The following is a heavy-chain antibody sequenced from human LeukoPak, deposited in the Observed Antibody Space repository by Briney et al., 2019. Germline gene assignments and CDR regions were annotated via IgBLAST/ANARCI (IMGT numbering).Heavy chain of an antibody. Sequence: ASVKVSCKASGGTFSSYAISWVRQAPGQGLEWMGRIIPILGIANYAQKFQGRVTITADKSTSTAYMGLSSLRSEDTAVYYCARSLQYYYDSSGYYYEFGDYWGQGTLVTVSS. J-gene: IGHJ4*02. V-gene: IGHV1-69*04. CDR2: IIPILGIA. D-gene: IGHD3-22*01. CDR1: GGTFSSYA. CDR3: ARSLQYYYDSSGYYYEFGDY.